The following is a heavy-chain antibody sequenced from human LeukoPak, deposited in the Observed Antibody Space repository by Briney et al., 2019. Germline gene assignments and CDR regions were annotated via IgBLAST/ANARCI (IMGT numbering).Heavy chain of an antibody. CDR3: ARDPGYSSSWYLH. Sequence: ASVKVSCKASGYTFTGYYMHWVRQAPGQGLEWMGWISAYNGNTNYAQKLQGRVTMTTDTSTSTAYMELSRLRSDDTAVYYCARDPGYSSSWYLHWGQGTLVTVSS. CDR1: GYTFTGYY. V-gene: IGHV1-18*04. CDR2: ISAYNGNT. D-gene: IGHD6-13*01. J-gene: IGHJ4*02.